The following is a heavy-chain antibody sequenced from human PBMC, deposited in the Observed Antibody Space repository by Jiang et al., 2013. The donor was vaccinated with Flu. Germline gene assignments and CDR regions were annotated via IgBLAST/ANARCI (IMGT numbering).Heavy chain of an antibody. V-gene: IGHV1-58*02. CDR3: AALRGSYVWGSLHY. Sequence: GAEVKKPGTSVKVSCKASGFTFTSSAMQWVRQARGQRLEWIGWIVVGSGNTNYAQKFQERVTITRDMSTSTAYMELSSLRSEDTAVYYCAALRGSYVWGSLHYWGQGTLVTVSS. CDR1: GFTFTSSA. J-gene: IGHJ4*02. CDR2: IVVGSGNT. D-gene: IGHD3-16*01.